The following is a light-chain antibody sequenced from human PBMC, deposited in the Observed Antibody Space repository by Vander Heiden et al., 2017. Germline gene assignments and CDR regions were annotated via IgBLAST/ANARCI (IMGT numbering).Light chain of an antibody. Sequence: QSALTQPASVSGSPGQSTTISCTGTSSDVGGYNSVSWYQQHPGKAPKRRRGDVSSRAPGVSNRVSGSKSGNTASLTISGLQTEDEAYDDCVSSASSTLVLFGGGTNLTVL. CDR3: VSSASSTLVL. CDR1: SSDVGGYNS. CDR2: DVS. J-gene: IGLJ2*01. V-gene: IGLV2-14*03.